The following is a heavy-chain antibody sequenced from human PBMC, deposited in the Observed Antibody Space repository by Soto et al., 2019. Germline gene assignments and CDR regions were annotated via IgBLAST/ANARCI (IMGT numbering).Heavy chain of an antibody. CDR1: GFTFSSYA. CDR3: AKDLGQGIAVAGHNWFDP. V-gene: IGHV3-23*01. J-gene: IGHJ5*02. CDR2: ISGSGGST. D-gene: IGHD6-19*01. Sequence: GGSLRLSCAASGFTFSSYAMSWVRQAPGKGLEWVSAISGSGGSTYYADSVKGRFTISRDNSKNTLYLQMNSLRAEDTAVYYCAKDLGQGIAVAGHNWFDPWGQGTLVTVSS.